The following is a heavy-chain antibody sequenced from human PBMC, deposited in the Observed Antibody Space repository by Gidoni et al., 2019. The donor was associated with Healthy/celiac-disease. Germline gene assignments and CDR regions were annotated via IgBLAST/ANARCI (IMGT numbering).Heavy chain of an antibody. Sequence: QVQLVESGGGVVQPGRSLRLSCAASGFTFRSYAMHWVRQAPGKGLEWVAVISYDGRNKYYADSVKGRFTISRDNSKNTLYLQMNSLRAEDTAVYYCARAADGYSSSWGGDYFDYWGQGTLVTVSS. CDR1: GFTFRSYA. CDR3: ARAADGYSSSWGGDYFDY. D-gene: IGHD6-13*01. J-gene: IGHJ4*02. CDR2: ISYDGRNK. V-gene: IGHV3-30*04.